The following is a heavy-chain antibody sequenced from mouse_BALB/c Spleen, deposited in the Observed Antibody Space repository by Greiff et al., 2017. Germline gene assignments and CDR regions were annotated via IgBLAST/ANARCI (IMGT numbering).Heavy chain of an antibody. V-gene: IGHV5-12-1*01. Sequence: EVKLVESGGGLVKPGGSLKLSCAASGFAFSSYDMSWVRQTPEKRLEWVAYISSGGGSTYYPDTVKGRFTISRDNAKNTLYLQMSSLKSEDTAMYYCARDSYYGSSYVAWFAYWGQGTLVTVSA. J-gene: IGHJ3*01. CDR3: ARDSYYGSSYVAWFAY. CDR2: ISSGGGST. D-gene: IGHD1-1*01. CDR1: GFAFSSYD.